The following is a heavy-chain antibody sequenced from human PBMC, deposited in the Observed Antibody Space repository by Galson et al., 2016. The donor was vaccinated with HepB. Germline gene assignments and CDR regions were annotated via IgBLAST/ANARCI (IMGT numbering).Heavy chain of an antibody. CDR2: LSGSGGST. D-gene: IGHD3-10*01. Sequence: SLRLSCAASGFTFSSYAMSWVRQAPGKGLEWVSGLSGSGGSTYYADSVRGRVTISRDNSKNTLYLQMNSLRAEDTAVYFCAKEMVRGVFTINWFGTWGQGTQVSVSS. CDR1: GFTFSSYA. V-gene: IGHV3-23*01. CDR3: AKEMVRGVFTINWFGT. J-gene: IGHJ5*02.